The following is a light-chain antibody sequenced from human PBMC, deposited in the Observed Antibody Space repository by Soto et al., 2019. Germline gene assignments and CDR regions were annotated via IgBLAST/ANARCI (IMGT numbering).Light chain of an antibody. J-gene: IGLJ2*01. CDR1: SSDIGAGND. V-gene: IGLV1-40*01. Sequence: QSALTQPPSVSGAPGQRVTISCTGSSSDIGAGNDVPWYQQHPGTAPKLLIYGNNNRPSGVPDRFSGSKSGTSASLSITGLRPEAEDDSYCQSCDCSLSGSVFGGGTKLTVL. CDR2: GNN. CDR3: QSCDCSLSGSV.